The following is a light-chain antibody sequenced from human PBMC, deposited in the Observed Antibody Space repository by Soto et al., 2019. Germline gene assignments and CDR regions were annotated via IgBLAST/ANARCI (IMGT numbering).Light chain of an antibody. V-gene: IGKV1-39*01. CDR1: QSISSY. CDR2: AAS. J-gene: IGKJ5*01. CDR3: QQSYSTPPIT. Sequence: DIQMTQSPSSLSASVGDRFTITLRVSQSISSYLNWYQQKPGKAPKLLIYAASSLQSGVPSRFSGSGSGTDFTLTISSLQPEDFATYYCQQSYSTPPITFGQGTRLENK.